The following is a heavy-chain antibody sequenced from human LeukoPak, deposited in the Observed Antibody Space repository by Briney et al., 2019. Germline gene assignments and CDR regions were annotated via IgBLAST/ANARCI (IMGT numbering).Heavy chain of an antibody. Sequence: PSETLSLTCAVSGYSTSSGYYWGWIRQPPGKGLEWIGSIYHSGSTHYNPPLKSRVTISVDTSKNQFSLKLTSVTAADTAVYYCARDPYCSGGSCYPFDYWGQGTLVTVSS. V-gene: IGHV4-38-2*02. CDR3: ARDPYCSGGSCYPFDY. CDR2: IYHSGST. J-gene: IGHJ4*02. D-gene: IGHD2-15*01. CDR1: GYSTSSGYY.